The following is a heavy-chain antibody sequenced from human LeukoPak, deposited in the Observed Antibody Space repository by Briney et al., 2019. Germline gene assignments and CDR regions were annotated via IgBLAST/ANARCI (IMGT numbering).Heavy chain of an antibody. CDR3: ARGDSSGPDYYYYMDV. CDR2: IYSGGST. Sequence: GGSLRLSCAASGFTVSSNYMSWVRQAPGKGLEWVSIIYSGGSTYYADSVKGRFTISRDSSKNSLYLQMNSLRDEDTAVYYCARGDSSGPDYYYYMDVWGKGTTVTISS. CDR1: GFTVSSNY. V-gene: IGHV3-66*01. J-gene: IGHJ6*03. D-gene: IGHD6-19*01.